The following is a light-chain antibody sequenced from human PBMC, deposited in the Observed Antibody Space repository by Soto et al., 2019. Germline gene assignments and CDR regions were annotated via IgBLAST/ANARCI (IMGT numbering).Light chain of an antibody. V-gene: IGLV1-44*01. CDR3: AAWDDSLNGPV. CDR2: SNN. J-gene: IGLJ2*01. Sequence: QSVLTQPPSASGTPGQRVTASCSGSSSNIGSNTVNWYQQLPGTAPKLLNYSNNQRPSGVPDRFSGSKSGTSASLAISGLQSEDEADYYCAAWDDSLNGPVFGGGTKLTVL. CDR1: SSNIGSNT.